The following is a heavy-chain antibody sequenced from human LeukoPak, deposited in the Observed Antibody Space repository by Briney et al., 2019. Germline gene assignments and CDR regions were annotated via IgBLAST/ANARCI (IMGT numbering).Heavy chain of an antibody. CDR1: GFTFSSYG. J-gene: IGHJ3*02. V-gene: IGHV3-74*01. D-gene: IGHD3-10*01. CDR3: AKVANRGWGDAFDI. Sequence: GGSLRLSCAASGFTFSSYGMHWVRQAPGKGLVWVSRINSDGSSTSYADSVKGRFTISRDNAKNTLYLQMNSLRAEDTAVYYCAKVANRGWGDAFDIWGQGTMVTVSS. CDR2: INSDGSST.